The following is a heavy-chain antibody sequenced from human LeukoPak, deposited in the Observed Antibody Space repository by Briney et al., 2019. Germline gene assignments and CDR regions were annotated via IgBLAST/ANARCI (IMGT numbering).Heavy chain of an antibody. Sequence: ASVKVSCKASGGTFISYAISWVRQAPGQGLEWMGRIIPILGIANYAQKFQGRVTITADKSTSTAYMELSSLRSEDTAVYYCVKTRRDGYNYDNYFDYWGQGTLVTVSS. V-gene: IGHV1-69*04. CDR3: VKTRRDGYNYDNYFDY. CDR2: IIPILGIA. D-gene: IGHD5-24*01. CDR1: GGTFISYA. J-gene: IGHJ4*02.